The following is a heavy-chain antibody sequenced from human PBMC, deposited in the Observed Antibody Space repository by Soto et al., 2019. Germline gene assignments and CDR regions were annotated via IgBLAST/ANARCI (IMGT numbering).Heavy chain of an antibody. CDR2: ISWDGGST. D-gene: IGHD6-13*01. J-gene: IGHJ6*02. CDR3: AKGDSSSWALPYYYYGMDF. V-gene: IGHV3-43*01. CDR1: GFTFDDYT. Sequence: DVQLVESGGVVVQPGGSLRLSCAASGFTFDDYTMHRVRQATGKGLEWVSLISWDGGSTYYADSVRGRFTISRDNSKNSLYLQRNSLRTEDTALYYCAKGDSSSWALPYYYYGMDFCRQGTTVTVSS.